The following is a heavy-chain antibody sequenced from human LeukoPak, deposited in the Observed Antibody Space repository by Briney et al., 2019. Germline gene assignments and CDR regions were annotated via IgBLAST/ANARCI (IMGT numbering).Heavy chain of an antibody. V-gene: IGHV3-53*05. CDR2: IYSGGST. J-gene: IGHJ4*02. CDR1: GFTVSSNY. D-gene: IGHD3-10*01. Sequence: GGSLRLSCAASGFTVSSNYMSWVRQAPGKGLEWVSVIYSGGSTYYADSVKGRFTISRDNSKNTLYLQMNSLRAEDTAVYYCAKDTQIASYTFDYWGQGTLVTVSS. CDR3: AKDTQIASYTFDY.